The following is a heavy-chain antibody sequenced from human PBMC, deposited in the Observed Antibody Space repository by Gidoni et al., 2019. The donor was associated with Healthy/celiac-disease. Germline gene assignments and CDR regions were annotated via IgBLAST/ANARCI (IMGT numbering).Heavy chain of an antibody. V-gene: IGHV3-7*01. CDR1: GFTFSSYW. Sequence: AASGFTFSSYWMSWVRQAPGKGLEWVANIKQDGSEKYYVDSVKGRFTISRDNAKNSLYLQMNSLRAEDTAVYYCARDPAYDYGSGWGYFDYWGQGTLVTVSS. J-gene: IGHJ4*02. CDR3: ARDPAYDYGSGWGYFDY. D-gene: IGHD3-10*01. CDR2: IKQDGSEK.